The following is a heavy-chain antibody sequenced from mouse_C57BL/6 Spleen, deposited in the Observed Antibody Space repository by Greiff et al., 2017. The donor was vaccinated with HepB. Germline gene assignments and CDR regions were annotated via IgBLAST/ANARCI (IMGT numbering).Heavy chain of an antibody. CDR1: GFTFSDYG. CDR2: ISSGSSTI. V-gene: IGHV5-17*01. J-gene: IGHJ4*01. Sequence: EVKVVESGGGLVKPGGSLKLSCAASGFTFSDYGMHWVRQAPEKGLEWVAYISSGSSTIYYADTVKGRFTISRDNAKNTLFLQMTSLRSEDTAMYYCARLDYDYAMDYWGQGTSVTVSS. CDR3: ARLDYDYAMDY. D-gene: IGHD1-1*01.